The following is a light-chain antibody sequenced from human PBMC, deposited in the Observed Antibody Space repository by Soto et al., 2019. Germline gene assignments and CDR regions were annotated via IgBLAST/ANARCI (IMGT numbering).Light chain of an antibody. V-gene: IGLV1-40*01. CDR1: SSNIGAGYD. CDR3: QSYDSSLSGSNV. Sequence: QSLLTQPPSVSGAPGQRGTISCTGSSSNIGAGYDVHWYQQLPGTAPKLLIYGNSNRPSGVPDRFSGSKSGTSASLAITGLQAEDEADYYCQSYDSSLSGSNVFGTGTKVTVL. J-gene: IGLJ1*01. CDR2: GNS.